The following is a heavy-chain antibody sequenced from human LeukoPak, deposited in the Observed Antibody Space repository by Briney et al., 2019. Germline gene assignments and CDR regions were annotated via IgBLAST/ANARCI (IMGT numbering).Heavy chain of an antibody. J-gene: IGHJ5*02. V-gene: IGHV3-66*01. Sequence: GGSLRLSCAASGFTVSSNYMSWVRQAPGKGLEWVSLIYSGGTTYYADSVKGRFTISRDNSKYTLYLQMNSLRAEDTAVYYCARGVEDYGFDPWGQGTLVTVSS. CDR1: GFTVSSNY. D-gene: IGHD4-17*01. CDR2: IYSGGTT. CDR3: ARGVEDYGFDP.